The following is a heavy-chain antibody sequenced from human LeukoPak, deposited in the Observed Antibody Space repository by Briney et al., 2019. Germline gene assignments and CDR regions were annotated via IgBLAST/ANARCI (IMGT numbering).Heavy chain of an antibody. CDR2: INHSGST. CDR3: ARKIVVVAATLRWFDP. CDR1: GGSFSGYY. V-gene: IGHV4-34*01. J-gene: IGHJ5*02. Sequence: PSETLSLTCAVYGGSFSGYYWSWIRQPPGKGLEWIGEINHSGSTNYNPSLKSRVTISVDTSKNQFSLKLSSVTAADTAVYYCARKIVVVAATLRWFDPWGQGTLVTVSS. D-gene: IGHD2-15*01.